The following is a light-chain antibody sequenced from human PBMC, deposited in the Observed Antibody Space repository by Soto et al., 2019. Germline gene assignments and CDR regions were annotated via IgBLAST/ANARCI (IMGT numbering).Light chain of an antibody. CDR2: AAS. CDR1: ETINNY. V-gene: IGKV1-39*01. J-gene: IGKJ1*01. CDR3: QQSYTTPWT. Sequence: DIRMTQSPSSLSVSVGDGVTITCRASETINNYLNWYQQKPGRAPKLLIHAASTLQSGVPSRFSGSGSGTDFTLTIGSLQPEDFATYSCQQSYTTPWTFGLGTRVEI.